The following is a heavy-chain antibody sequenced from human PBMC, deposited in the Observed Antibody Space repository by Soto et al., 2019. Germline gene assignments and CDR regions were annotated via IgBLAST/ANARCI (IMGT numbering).Heavy chain of an antibody. D-gene: IGHD3-10*01. CDR3: AREGVQHGSGPYYYYGMDV. Sequence: GGSLRLSCAASGFTFSTYSMNWVRQAPGKGLEWVSGISSNSDTIDYADSVKGRFTISRDNAKNSLYLQMNSLRAEDTAVYYCAREGVQHGSGPYYYYGMDVWGQGTTVTVSS. CDR2: ISSNSDTI. CDR1: GFTFSTYS. V-gene: IGHV3-48*04. J-gene: IGHJ6*02.